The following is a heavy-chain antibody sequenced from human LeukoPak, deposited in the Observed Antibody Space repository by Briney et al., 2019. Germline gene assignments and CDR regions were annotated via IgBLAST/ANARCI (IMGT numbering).Heavy chain of an antibody. V-gene: IGHV4-4*07. CDR3: AGLLRYFDWLNPFDY. D-gene: IGHD3-9*01. CDR1: GGSISTYY. CDR2: IYTSGST. Sequence: SETLSLTCSVSGGSISTYYWSWIRQPAGKGLEWIGRIYTSGSTNYNPSLKSRVTISVDTSKNQFSLKLSSVTAADTAVYYCAGLLRYFDWLNPFDYWGQGTLVTVSS. J-gene: IGHJ4*02.